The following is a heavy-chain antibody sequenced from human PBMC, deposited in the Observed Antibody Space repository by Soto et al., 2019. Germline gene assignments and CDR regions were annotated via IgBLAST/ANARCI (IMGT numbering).Heavy chain of an antibody. CDR1: GFTFSSCW. Sequence: EVQLVESGGGLVQPGGSLRLSCAASGFTFSSCWMHWVRQAPGKGLVWVSRINSDGRSTSYADSVKGRFTISRDNAKNTLYLQMNSLRAEDTAVYYCASYYGSGIYHPKYWGQGTLVTVAS. CDR2: INSDGRST. CDR3: ASYYGSGIYHPKY. D-gene: IGHD3-10*01. V-gene: IGHV3-74*01. J-gene: IGHJ4*02.